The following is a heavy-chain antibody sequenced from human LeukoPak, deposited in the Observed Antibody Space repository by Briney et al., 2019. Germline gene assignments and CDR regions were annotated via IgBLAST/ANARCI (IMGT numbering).Heavy chain of an antibody. V-gene: IGHV1-69*05. CDR3: ARGGRGYSYGLLRVFDY. J-gene: IGHJ4*02. CDR1: GGTFSSYA. CDR2: IIPIFGTA. D-gene: IGHD5-18*01. Sequence: ASVKVSCMASGGTFSSYAISWVRQAPGQGLEWMGGIIPIFGTANYAQKFQGRVTMTRNTSISTAYMELSSLRSEDTAVYYCARGGRGYSYGLLRVFDYWGQGTLVTVSS.